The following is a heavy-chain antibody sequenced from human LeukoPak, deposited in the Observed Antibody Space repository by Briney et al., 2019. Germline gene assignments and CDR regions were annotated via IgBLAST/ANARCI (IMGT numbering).Heavy chain of an antibody. CDR2: ISGSGGNT. CDR1: GFTFSSYA. CDR3: AKSTVTTFLGAFDI. D-gene: IGHD4-17*01. J-gene: IGHJ3*02. Sequence: GGSLRPSCATSGFTFSSYAMSWVRQAPGKGLEWVSAISGSGGNTHYADSVKGRFNISRDNFKKTLQLEMNSLRAQDTAVYYFAKSTVTTFLGAFDIWGQGTMVTVSS. V-gene: IGHV3-23*01.